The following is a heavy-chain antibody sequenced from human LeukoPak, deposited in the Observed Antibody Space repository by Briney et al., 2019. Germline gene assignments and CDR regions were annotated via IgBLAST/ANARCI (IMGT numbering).Heavy chain of an antibody. CDR3: ARTGSLKSNSYSSGWYLRY. D-gene: IGHD6-19*01. J-gene: IGHJ4*02. V-gene: IGHV3-30*04. CDR1: GFTFSSYA. Sequence: PGRSLRLSCAASGFTFSSYAMHWVRQAPGKGLEWVAVISYDGSNKYYADSVKGRFTISRDNSKNTLYPQMNSLRAEDTAVYYCARTGSLKSNSYSSGWYLRYWGQGTLVTASS. CDR2: ISYDGSNK.